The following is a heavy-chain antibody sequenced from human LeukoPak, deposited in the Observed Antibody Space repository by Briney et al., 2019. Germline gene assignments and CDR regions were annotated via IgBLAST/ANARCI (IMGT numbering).Heavy chain of an antibody. CDR1: GFTFSSYA. J-gene: IGHJ4*02. V-gene: IGHV3-64*04. D-gene: IGHD3-10*01. CDR2: ISSDGDNT. Sequence: GGSLRLSCSASGFTFSSYAMRWVRQAPGGGLEYISAISSDGDNTYFTDSVKGRFTISRDNSKNTLYLQMNSLRAEDTAVYYCAKDRGGSGSYPSYWGQGTLVTVSS. CDR3: AKDRGGSGSYPSY.